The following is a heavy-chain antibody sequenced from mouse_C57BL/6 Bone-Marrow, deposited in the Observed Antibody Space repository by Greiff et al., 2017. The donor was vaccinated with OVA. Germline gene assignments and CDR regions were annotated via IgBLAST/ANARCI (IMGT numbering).Heavy chain of an antibody. V-gene: IGHV6-3*01. CDR1: GFTFSNYW. CDR2: IRLKSDNYAT. Sequence: DVQLQESGGGLVQPGGSMKLSCVASGFTFSNYWMNWVRQSPEKGLEWVAQIRLKSDNYATHYAESVKGRFTISRADSKSSVYLQMNNLRAEDTGIYYCTASTTVVAPAYWGQGTLVTVSA. CDR3: TASTTVVAPAY. D-gene: IGHD1-1*01. J-gene: IGHJ3*01.